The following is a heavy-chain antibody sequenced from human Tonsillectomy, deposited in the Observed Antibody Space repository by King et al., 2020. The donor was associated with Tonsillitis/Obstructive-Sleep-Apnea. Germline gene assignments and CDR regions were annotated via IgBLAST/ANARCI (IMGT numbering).Heavy chain of an antibody. CDR3: ARGLITGTTHY. V-gene: IGHV4-34*01. CDR2: INDRGTT. J-gene: IGHJ4*02. D-gene: IGHD1-7*01. CDR1: GGSFSGYY. Sequence: VQLQQWGAGLLKPSETLSLACAVYGGSFSGYYWSWIRQPPGKGLEWIGAINDRGTTHYNPSLKSRVTMSIDTSKKQFSLKLTSVTAADTAVYYCARGLITGTTHYWGQGTLVTVSS.